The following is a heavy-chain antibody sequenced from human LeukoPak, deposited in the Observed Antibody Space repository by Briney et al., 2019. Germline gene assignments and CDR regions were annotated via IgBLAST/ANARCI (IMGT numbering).Heavy chain of an antibody. D-gene: IGHD3-10*01. CDR2: ISYDGTTK. CDR3: AKGVETSTTGELPYSFDY. V-gene: IGHV3-30*18. J-gene: IGHJ4*02. Sequence: GGSLRLSCGVSGFTFRTYGMHWVRQAPGKGLEWVSIISYDGTTKDYTASVKGRFTISRDNSKNTLYLQMTSLRTEDTAVYYCAKGVETSTTGELPYSFDYWGQGTLVTVSS. CDR1: GFTFRTYG.